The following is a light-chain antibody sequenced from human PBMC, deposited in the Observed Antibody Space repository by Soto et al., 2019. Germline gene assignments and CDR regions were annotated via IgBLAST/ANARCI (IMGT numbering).Light chain of an antibody. Sequence: DILMTQTPLSSPDTLGQPASISCRSSQSLVHSDGSTYLSWLQQRPGQPPRLLIYKISSRFSGVPDRFSGSGAGTDFTLIISRVEAEDVGIYYCMQATQFPRTFGQGTKLEIK. CDR1: QSLVHSDGSTY. CDR3: MQATQFPRT. J-gene: IGKJ2*01. V-gene: IGKV2-24*01. CDR2: KIS.